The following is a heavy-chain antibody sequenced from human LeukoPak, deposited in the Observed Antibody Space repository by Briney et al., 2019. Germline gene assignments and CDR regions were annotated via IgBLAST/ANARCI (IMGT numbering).Heavy chain of an antibody. Sequence: PGGSLRLSCAASGFTFRSHAMHWVRQAPGKGLEWVGVISYDGGNKDYADSVKGRFTISRDNSKNTLYLQMNSLRAEDTAVYYCARSAGDPHASDFWGQGTMVIVSS. V-gene: IGHV3-30-3*01. CDR3: ARSAGDPHASDF. CDR2: ISYDGGNK. J-gene: IGHJ3*01. CDR1: GFTFRSHA. D-gene: IGHD4-17*01.